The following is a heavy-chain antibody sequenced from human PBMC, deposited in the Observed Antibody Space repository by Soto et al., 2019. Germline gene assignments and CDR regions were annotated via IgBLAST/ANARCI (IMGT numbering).Heavy chain of an antibody. D-gene: IGHD2-2*01. CDR3: AKDDSYAIDY. V-gene: IGHV3-9*01. J-gene: IGHJ4*02. Sequence: EVQLVESGGGLVQPGRSLRLSCVGSGYMFDDYAMHWVRQAPGQGLEWVSSIRWSSGGIDYADSVKGRFTISRDNAKNSLYLQMNSLKPDDTAVYYCAKDDSYAIDYWGQGTLVIVSS. CDR2: IRWSSGGI. CDR1: GYMFDDYA.